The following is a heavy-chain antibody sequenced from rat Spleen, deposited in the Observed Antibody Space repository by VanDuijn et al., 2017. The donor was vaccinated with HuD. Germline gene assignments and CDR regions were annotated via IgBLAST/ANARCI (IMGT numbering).Heavy chain of an antibody. CDR1: GLTFSGYW. J-gene: IGHJ2*01. CDR2: INPDGGST. Sequence: EVQLVETGGGLVQPGRSLKLSCVASGLTFSGYWMYWFRQAPGKGLEWISSINPDGGSTYYPASVKGRFTISKDNAENTVYLQMNSLRSEDTANYYCAKGGIPDYWGQGVMVTVSS. V-gene: IGHV5-58*01. CDR3: AKGGIPDY. D-gene: IGHD3-8*01.